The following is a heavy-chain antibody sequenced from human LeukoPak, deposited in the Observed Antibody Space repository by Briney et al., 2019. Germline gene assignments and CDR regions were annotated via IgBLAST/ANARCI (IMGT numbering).Heavy chain of an antibody. CDR1: GDSVSSNSAA. CDR2: TYYRSKWYN. D-gene: IGHD3-3*01. CDR3: ASQGYDFWSGYQNWFDP. Sequence: SSQTLSLTCAISGDSVSSNSAAWNWIRQSPSRGLEWLGRTYYRSKWYNDYAVSVKSRITINPDTSKNQFSLQLNSVTPEDTAVYYCASQGYDFWSGYQNWFDPWGQGTLVTVSS. V-gene: IGHV6-1*01. J-gene: IGHJ5*02.